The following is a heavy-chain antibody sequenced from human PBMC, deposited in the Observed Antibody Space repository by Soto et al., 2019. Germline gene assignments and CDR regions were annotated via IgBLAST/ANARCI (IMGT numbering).Heavy chain of an antibody. CDR2: IRSKANSYAT. J-gene: IGHJ5*02. CDR3: IRAVAGTNWFDP. V-gene: IGHV3-73*01. D-gene: IGHD6-19*01. Sequence: GGSLRLSCAASGFTFSGSAMHWVRQASGKGPEWVGRIRSKANSYATAYAASVKGRFTISRDDSKNTAYLQMNSLKTEDTAVYYCIRAVAGTNWFDPWGQGTLVTVSS. CDR1: GFTFSGSA.